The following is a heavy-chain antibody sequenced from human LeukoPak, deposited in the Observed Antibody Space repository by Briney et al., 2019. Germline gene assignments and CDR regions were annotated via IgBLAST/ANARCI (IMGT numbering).Heavy chain of an antibody. CDR2: ISSSSSTI. Sequence: PGGSLRLSCAASGFTFSSSGMNWVRQAPGKGLEWISFISSSSSTIYYADSVKGRFTISRDNAKNSLYLQMNSLRDEDTAVYFCASYSGTYTKNFEYWGQGTLATVSS. CDR3: ASYSGTYTKNFEY. J-gene: IGHJ4*02. D-gene: IGHD1-26*01. V-gene: IGHV3-48*02. CDR1: GFTFSSSG.